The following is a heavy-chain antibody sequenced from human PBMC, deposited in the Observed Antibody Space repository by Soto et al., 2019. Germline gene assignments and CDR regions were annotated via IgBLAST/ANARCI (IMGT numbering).Heavy chain of an antibody. J-gene: IGHJ3*02. CDR2: IKSKTDGGTT. V-gene: IGHV3-15*07. Sequence: GGSLRLSCAASGFTFINAWMNWVRQATGKGLEWVGRIKSKTDGGTTDYAAPVKGRFTISRDDSKNTLYLQMNSLKTEDTAVYYCTTLYSYGSRAFDIWGQGTMVTVSS. D-gene: IGHD5-18*01. CDR1: GFTFINAW. CDR3: TTLYSYGSRAFDI.